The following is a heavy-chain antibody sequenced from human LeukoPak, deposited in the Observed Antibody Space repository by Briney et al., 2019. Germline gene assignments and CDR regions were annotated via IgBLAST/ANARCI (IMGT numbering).Heavy chain of an antibody. CDR2: ISGSGGST. J-gene: IGHJ4*02. CDR3: ARPLQPMYYFDY. D-gene: IGHD1-1*01. Sequence: PGGSLRLSCAASGFTSSSYAMSWVRQAPGKGLEWVSTISGSGGSTYYADSVKGRFTISRDNSKKTLYLQMNSLRAEDTAVYYCARPLQPMYYFDYWGQGTLVTVSS. CDR1: GFTSSSYA. V-gene: IGHV3-23*01.